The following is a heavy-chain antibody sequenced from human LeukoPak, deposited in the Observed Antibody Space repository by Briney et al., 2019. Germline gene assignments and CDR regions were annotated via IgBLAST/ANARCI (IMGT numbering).Heavy chain of an antibody. Sequence: SETLSLTCTVSGGSISSYYWSWIRQSPGKGLEWIGYIYYSGNTNYNPSLKSRVTISIDTCKNHFSLRLSSVTAADTAVYYCARVGDGTFDIWGRGTMVIVSS. V-gene: IGHV4-59*01. J-gene: IGHJ3*02. CDR3: ARVGDGTFDI. CDR2: IYYSGNT. D-gene: IGHD3-16*01. CDR1: GGSISSYY.